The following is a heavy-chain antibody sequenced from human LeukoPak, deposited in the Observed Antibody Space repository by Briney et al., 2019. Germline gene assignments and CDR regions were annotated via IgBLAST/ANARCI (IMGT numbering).Heavy chain of an antibody. D-gene: IGHD5-18*01. Sequence: PSETLSLTCTVSGGSISSYYWSWIRQPPGKGLEWIGYIYYSGSTNYNPSLKSRVTISVDTSKNQFSLKLSSVTAADTAVYYCASNKKAMDKNDAFDIWGQGTMVTVSS. CDR3: ASNKKAMDKNDAFDI. V-gene: IGHV4-59*01. CDR2: IYYSGST. CDR1: GGSISSYY. J-gene: IGHJ3*02.